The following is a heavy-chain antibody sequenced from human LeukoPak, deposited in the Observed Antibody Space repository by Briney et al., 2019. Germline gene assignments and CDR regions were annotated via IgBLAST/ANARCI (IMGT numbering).Heavy chain of an antibody. CDR3: ARGVRYYYYYYYMDV. D-gene: IGHD3-3*01. CDR1: GYTFTSYD. Sequence: ASVKVSCKASGYTFTSYDIIWVRQATGQGLEWMGWMNPNSGNTGYAQKFQGRVTITRNTSISTAYMELSSLRSEDTAVYYCARGVRYYYYYYYMDVWGKGTTVTVSS. CDR2: MNPNSGNT. V-gene: IGHV1-8*03. J-gene: IGHJ6*03.